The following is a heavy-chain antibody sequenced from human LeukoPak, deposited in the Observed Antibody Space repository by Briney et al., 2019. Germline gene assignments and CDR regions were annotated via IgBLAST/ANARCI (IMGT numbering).Heavy chain of an antibody. V-gene: IGHV3-9*01. CDR1: GFTFDDYA. D-gene: IGHD3-22*01. CDR3: AKDSEAMIAPSHLDY. CDR2: ITWNSDNI. Sequence: PGGSLRLSCAASGFTFDDYAMHWVRQAPGKGLEWVSGITWNSDNIEYADSVKGRFTISRDNAKNSLYLQMNSLRAEDTALYYCAKDSEAMIAPSHLDYWGQGTLVTVSS. J-gene: IGHJ4*02.